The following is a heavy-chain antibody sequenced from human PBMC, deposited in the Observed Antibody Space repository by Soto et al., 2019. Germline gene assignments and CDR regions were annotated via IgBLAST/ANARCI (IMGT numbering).Heavy chain of an antibody. CDR2: IYYRGNT. CDR3: AYRPSYCSGGSCYSGFDY. D-gene: IGHD2-15*01. J-gene: IGHJ4*02. CDR1: GGSISSSSYY. V-gene: IGHV4-39*06. Sequence: PSETLSLTCTVSGGSISSSSYYWGWIRQPPGKGLEWIGSIYYRGNTYYNPSLKSRLTITKDTSKNQVVLTMTNMDPVDTATYYCAYRPSYCSGGSCYSGFDYWGQGTLVTVSS.